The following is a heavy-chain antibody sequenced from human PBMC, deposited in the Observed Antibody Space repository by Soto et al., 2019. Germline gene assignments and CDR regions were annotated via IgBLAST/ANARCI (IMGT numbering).Heavy chain of an antibody. D-gene: IGHD3-3*01. V-gene: IGHV4-38-2*02. CDR3: ARDLGHLHDFWSGPDF. J-gene: IGHJ4*02. CDR1: GYSINSGYY. CDR2: IYHSGTT. Sequence: SETLSLTCAVSGYSINSGYYWGWIRQPPGQGPEWIGSIYHSGTTYYNPSLKSRVTISVDTSKNQFSLELSSATAADTAVYYCARDLGHLHDFWSGPDFWGQGTLVTVS.